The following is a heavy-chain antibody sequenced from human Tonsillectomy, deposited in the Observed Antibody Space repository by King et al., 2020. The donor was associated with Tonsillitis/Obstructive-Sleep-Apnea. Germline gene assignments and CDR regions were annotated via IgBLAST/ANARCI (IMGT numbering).Heavy chain of an antibody. D-gene: IGHD4-17*01. Sequence: QLVQSGAEVKKPGESLKISCKTSGYSFTSNWIGWVRQMPGKGLEWMGIIYPADSDTRYSPSFQGQVTISADKSISTAYLQWSSLKASDTAMYYCARDGDYAGYYFDYWGQGTLVTVSS. CDR3: ARDGDYAGYYFDY. CDR1: GYSFTSNW. V-gene: IGHV5-51*03. J-gene: IGHJ4*02. CDR2: IYPADSDT.